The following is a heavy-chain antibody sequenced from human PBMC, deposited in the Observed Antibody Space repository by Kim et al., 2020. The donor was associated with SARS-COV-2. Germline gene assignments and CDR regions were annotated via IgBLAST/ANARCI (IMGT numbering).Heavy chain of an antibody. J-gene: IGHJ6*02. D-gene: IGHD5-12*01. V-gene: IGHV1-46*01. CDR3: ASGYSGYGSGMDV. Sequence: YAQKFPGRVTMTRDTSTSTVYMELSSLRSEDTAVYYCASGYSGYGSGMDVWGQGTTVTVSS.